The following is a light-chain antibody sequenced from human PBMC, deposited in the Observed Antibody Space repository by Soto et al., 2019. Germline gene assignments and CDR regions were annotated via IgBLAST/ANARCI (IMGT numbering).Light chain of an antibody. J-gene: IGKJ3*01. Sequence: DIQMTQSPSSLSASVGDRVTITCQASQDISNYLNLYQQKPGRAPKLLIYDASKLEAGVPSRFSGSGSGTDFTFTISSLQPEDIATYYCQQSYSTLTFGPGTKVDIK. V-gene: IGKV1-33*01. CDR3: QQSYSTLT. CDR1: QDISNY. CDR2: DAS.